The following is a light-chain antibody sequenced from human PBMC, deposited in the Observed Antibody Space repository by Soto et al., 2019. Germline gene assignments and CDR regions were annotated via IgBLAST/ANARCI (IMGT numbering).Light chain of an antibody. CDR3: QQYGGA. Sequence: DIQMTQSPSTLSASVGDRVTITCRASQSIRSGLAWYQQKPGKTPKLLIYDASSLESGVPSRFSGSGSGTEFTLTISSLQPDDFATYYCQQYGGAFGQGTKVEIQ. CDR1: QSIRSG. J-gene: IGKJ1*01. V-gene: IGKV1-5*01. CDR2: DAS.